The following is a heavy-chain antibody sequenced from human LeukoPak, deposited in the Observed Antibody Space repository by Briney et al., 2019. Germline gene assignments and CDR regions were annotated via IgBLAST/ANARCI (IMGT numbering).Heavy chain of an antibody. CDR3: ARDVGRGYFDY. V-gene: IGHV4-59*12. J-gene: IGHJ4*02. CDR1: GGSISSYY. Sequence: SETLSLTCTVSGGSISSYYWSWIRQPPGKGLEWIGYIYYSGSTNYNPSPKSRVTISVDTSKNQFSLKPSSVTAADTAVYYCARDVGRGYFDYWGQGTLVTVSS. D-gene: IGHD3-16*01. CDR2: IYYSGST.